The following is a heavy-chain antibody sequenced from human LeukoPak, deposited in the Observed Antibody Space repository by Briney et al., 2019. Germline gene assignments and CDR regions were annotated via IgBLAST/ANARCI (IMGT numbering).Heavy chain of an antibody. V-gene: IGHV3-33*01. CDR3: AREGSYYYDSSGHLDY. J-gene: IGHJ4*02. CDR1: GFTFSSYG. Sequence: PGGSLRLSCAASGFTFSSYGMHWLRQDPDKGLEWVAVIWYDGSNKYYADSVKGRFTISRDNSKNTLYLQMNSLRAEDTAVYYCAREGSYYYDSSGHLDYCGQGTLVTVSS. CDR2: IWYDGSNK. D-gene: IGHD3-22*01.